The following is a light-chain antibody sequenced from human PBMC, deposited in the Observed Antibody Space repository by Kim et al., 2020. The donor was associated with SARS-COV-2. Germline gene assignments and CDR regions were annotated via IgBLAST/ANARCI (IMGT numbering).Light chain of an antibody. CDR2: EVS. CDR3: CSYAGSSTSPYV. J-gene: IGLJ1*01. Sequence: HSALTQPASVSGSPGQSITISCTGTSSDVGIYNLVSWYQQHPGKAPKLMIYEVSKRPSGVSNRFSGSKSGNTASLTISGLQAADEADYYCCSYAGSSTSPYVFGTGTKVTVL. CDR1: SSDVGIYNL. V-gene: IGLV2-23*02.